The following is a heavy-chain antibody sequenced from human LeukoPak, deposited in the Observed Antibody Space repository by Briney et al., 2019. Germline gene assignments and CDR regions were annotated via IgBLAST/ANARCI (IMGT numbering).Heavy chain of an antibody. Sequence: PGGSLRLSCAASGFTFSNYWMSWVRQAPGKGLEWVANIKQGGSEKYYADSVMGRCTISRDNAKNSLYLQMNSLRAEDTAVYYCARFGYSYAYDYWGQGTLVTVSS. V-gene: IGHV3-7*04. D-gene: IGHD5-18*01. CDR3: ARFGYSYAYDY. J-gene: IGHJ4*02. CDR1: GFTFSNYW. CDR2: IKQGGSEK.